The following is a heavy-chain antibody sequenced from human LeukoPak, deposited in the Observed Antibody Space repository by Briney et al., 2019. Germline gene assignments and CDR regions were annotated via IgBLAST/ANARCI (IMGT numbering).Heavy chain of an antibody. CDR2: ISGSGGST. CDR1: GFTFSSYG. D-gene: IGHD3-10*01. CDR3: AKLTIVWFGELFRGMDV. Sequence: SGGSLRLSCVASGFTFSSYGMSWVRQAPGKGLEWVSAISGSGGSTYHADSVKGRFTISRDNSKNTLYLQMRSLRAEDTAVYYCAKLTIVWFGELFRGMDVWGQGTTVTVSS. J-gene: IGHJ6*02. V-gene: IGHV3-23*01.